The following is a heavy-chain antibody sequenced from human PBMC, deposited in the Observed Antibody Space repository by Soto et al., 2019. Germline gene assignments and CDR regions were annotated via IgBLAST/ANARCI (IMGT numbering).Heavy chain of an antibody. V-gene: IGHV1-69*01. J-gene: IGHJ6*02. Sequence: QVQLVQSGAEVKKPGSSVKVSCKASGGTFSSYAISWVRQAPGQGLERMGGIIPIFGTANYAQKFQGRVTITADESTSTAYMELSSLRSEDTAVYYCARDLRGSSGWYDYYYGMDVWGQGTTVTVSS. D-gene: IGHD6-19*01. CDR2: IIPIFGTA. CDR1: GGTFSSYA. CDR3: ARDLRGSSGWYDYYYGMDV.